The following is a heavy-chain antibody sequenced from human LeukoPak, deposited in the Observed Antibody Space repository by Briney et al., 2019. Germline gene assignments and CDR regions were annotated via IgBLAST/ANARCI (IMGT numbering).Heavy chain of an antibody. D-gene: IGHD3-22*01. J-gene: IGHJ4*02. CDR1: GDSISSSY. CDR2: VHYTGKT. Sequence: SETLSLTCTVSGDSISSSYWSWIRQPPGKRLEWVGYVHYTGKTNYNPSLNNQATISVDMSKNQFSLTLTSVTLADTAVYYCARGYYDRSGSSNPFDSWGQGTLVTVSS. CDR3: ARGYYDRSGSSNPFDS. V-gene: IGHV4-59*01.